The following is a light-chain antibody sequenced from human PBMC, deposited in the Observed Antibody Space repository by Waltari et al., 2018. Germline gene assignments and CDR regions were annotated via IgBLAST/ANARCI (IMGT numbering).Light chain of an antibody. CDR2: WVF. Sequence: VMTQSPVSLSVTLGKAASISCKSSQSLVPVDGNTYLNWFHQRPGQSPRRLIYWVFNRDSGVPDRFSGSGSGTDFTLRISRVEAEDVGVYYCMQGTRWPYTFGQGTQLDIK. V-gene: IGKV2-30*02. CDR1: QSLVPVDGNTY. J-gene: IGKJ2*01. CDR3: MQGTRWPYT.